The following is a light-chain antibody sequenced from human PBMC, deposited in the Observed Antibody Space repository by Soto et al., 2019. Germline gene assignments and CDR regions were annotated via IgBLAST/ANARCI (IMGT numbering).Light chain of an antibody. J-gene: IGLJ1*01. V-gene: IGLV2-14*03. CDR1: SNDVGSYNY. CDR2: DVS. CDR3: TSYTSSSTYV. Sequence: QSVLTQPASVSGSPGQSITVSCTGTSNDVGSYNYVSWYQQHPGTAPKLMIYDVSNRPSGVSNRFSGSKSGNTASLTSSGLQAEDEADYYCTSYTSSSTYVFGTGTQLTVL.